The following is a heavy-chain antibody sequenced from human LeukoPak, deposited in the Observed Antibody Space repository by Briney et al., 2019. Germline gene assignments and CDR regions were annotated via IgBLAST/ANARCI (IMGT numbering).Heavy chain of an antibody. CDR2: INHSGST. V-gene: IGHV4-34*01. CDR1: GGSFSGYY. J-gene: IGHJ5*02. CDR3: ARALSAPRLFDP. D-gene: IGHD3-16*01. Sequence: SQTLSLTCAVYGGSFSGYYWSWIRQPPGKGLEWIGEINHSGSTNYNPSLKSRVTISVDTSKNQFSLKLSSVTAADTAVYYCARALSAPRLFDPWGQGTLVTVSS.